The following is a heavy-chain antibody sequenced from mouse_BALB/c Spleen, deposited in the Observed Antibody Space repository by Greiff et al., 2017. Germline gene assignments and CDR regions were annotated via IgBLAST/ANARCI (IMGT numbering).Heavy chain of an antibody. CDR2: IWSGGST. Sequence: QVQLKESGPGLVQPSQSLSITCTVSGFSLTSYGVHWVRQSPGKGLEWLGVIWSGGSTDYNAAFISRLSISKDNSKSQVFLKMNSLQTDDTARYYCASKGMGMDYWGQGTSVTVSS. CDR1: GFSLTSYG. CDR3: ASKGMGMDY. J-gene: IGHJ4*01. V-gene: IGHV2-2*01. D-gene: IGHD2-10*02.